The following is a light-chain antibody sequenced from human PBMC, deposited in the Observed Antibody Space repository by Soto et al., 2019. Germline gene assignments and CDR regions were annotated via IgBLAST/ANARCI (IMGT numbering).Light chain of an antibody. V-gene: IGKV3-11*01. CDR1: QSVSSY. J-gene: IGKJ5*01. Sequence: EIVLTQSPATLSLSPGERATLSCRASQSVSSYLAWYQQKPGQAPRLLIYDASNRATGIPARFSGSGSGTEFTLTRRTLQYEDLAVYHCQPYKEWPPFPVGQGTRLEIK. CDR2: DAS. CDR3: QPYKEWPPFP.